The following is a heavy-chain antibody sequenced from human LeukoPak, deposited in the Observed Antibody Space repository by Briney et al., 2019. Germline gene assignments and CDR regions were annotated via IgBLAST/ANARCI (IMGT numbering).Heavy chain of an antibody. J-gene: IGHJ4*02. D-gene: IGHD3-10*01. CDR1: GFTFSSYG. CDR3: ARGGLTYYYGSGSSLGLFLY. Sequence: GGSLRLSCAASGFTFSSYGMHWVRQAPGKGLEWVAFIRYDGSNKYYADSVKGRFTISRDNSKNTLYLQMNSLRAEDTAVYYCARGGLTYYYGSGSSLGLFLYWGQGTLVTVSS. V-gene: IGHV3-30*02. CDR2: IRYDGSNK.